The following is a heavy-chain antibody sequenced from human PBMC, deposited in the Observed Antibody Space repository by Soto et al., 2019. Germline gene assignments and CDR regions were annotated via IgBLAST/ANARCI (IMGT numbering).Heavy chain of an antibody. J-gene: IGHJ4*02. D-gene: IGHD3-10*01. Sequence: TLSLTCTVSGDSISSGHYYWNWIRHHPGKGLEWIGYIHYTGSTYYNPSLKSRVAISVDTSKNQFSLKMNSMTAADTAVYFCARGSMATLYFDYWGQGTLVTVSS. CDR1: GDSISSGHYY. V-gene: IGHV4-31*03. CDR3: ARGSMATLYFDY. CDR2: IHYTGST.